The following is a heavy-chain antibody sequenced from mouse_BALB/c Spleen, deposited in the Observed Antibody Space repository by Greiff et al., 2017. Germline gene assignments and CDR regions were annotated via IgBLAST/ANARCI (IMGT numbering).Heavy chain of an antibody. Sequence: EVQRVESGAELVKPGASVKLSCTASGFNIKDTYMHWVKQRPEQGLEWIGRIDPANGNTKYDPKFQGKATITADTSSNTAYLQLSSLTSEDTAVYYCARSRYYFDYWGQGTTLTVSS. CDR3: ARSRYYFDY. V-gene: IGHV14-3*02. CDR2: IDPANGNT. CDR1: GFNIKDTY. J-gene: IGHJ2*01.